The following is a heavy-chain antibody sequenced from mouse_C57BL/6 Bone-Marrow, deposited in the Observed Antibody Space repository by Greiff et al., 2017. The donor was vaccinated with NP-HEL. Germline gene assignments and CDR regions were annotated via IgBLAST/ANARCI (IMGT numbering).Heavy chain of an antibody. Sequence: EVKVVESGTVLARPGASVKMSCKTSGYTFTSYWMHWVKQRPGQGLEWIGAIYPGNSDTSYNQKFKGKAKLTAVTSASTAYMELSSLTNEDSAVYYCTRFKLWDYYAMDYWGQGTSVTVSS. J-gene: IGHJ4*01. V-gene: IGHV1-5*01. CDR3: TRFKLWDYYAMDY. D-gene: IGHD1-1*02. CDR1: GYTFTSYW. CDR2: IYPGNSDT.